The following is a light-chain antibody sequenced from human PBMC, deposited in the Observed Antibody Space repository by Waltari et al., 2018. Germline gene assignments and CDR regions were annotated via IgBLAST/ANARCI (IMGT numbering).Light chain of an antibody. CDR2: HVT. V-gene: IGLV2-14*03. CDR3: SSYTTSGTLV. CDR1: SSDICAYDS. J-gene: IGLJ2*01. Sequence: QSALTQPVSVSGSLGQSITISCTGSSSDICAYDSVSWYQQHPGRAPTLMIFHVTERPSGISNRFSCSKSGNTASLTISGLQTEDEADYYCSSYTTSGTLVFGGGTKLTIL.